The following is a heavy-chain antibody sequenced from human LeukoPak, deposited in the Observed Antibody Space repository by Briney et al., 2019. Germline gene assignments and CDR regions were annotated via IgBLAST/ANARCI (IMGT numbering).Heavy chain of an antibody. J-gene: IGHJ4*02. CDR1: GFTFSSYG. V-gene: IGHV3-30*18. CDR3: AKGSGASRPYYLDY. D-gene: IGHD3-10*01. Sequence: PGRSLRLSCAASGFTFSSYGMHWVRQAPGKGLEWVAVISYDGSNKYYADSVKGRFTISRDSSKSTLYLQMTSLTAEDTAVYYCAKGSGASRPYYLDYWGRGTLVTVSS. CDR2: ISYDGSNK.